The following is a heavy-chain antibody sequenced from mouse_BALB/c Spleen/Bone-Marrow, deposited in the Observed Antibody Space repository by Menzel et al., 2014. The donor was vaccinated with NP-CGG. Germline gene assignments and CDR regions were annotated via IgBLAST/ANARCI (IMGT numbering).Heavy chain of an antibody. CDR2: IDPENGDT. Sequence: VQLQQSGAELVRSGASVKLSCTASGFNIKDYYMHWVKQRPEQGLEWIGWIDPENGDTEYAPKFQGKATMTADTSSNTAYLQLSSLTSEDTAVYCGNDGGYDAMDYWGQGTSGTVSS. J-gene: IGHJ4*01. CDR3: NDGGYDAMDY. D-gene: IGHD1-2*01. V-gene: IGHV14-4*02. CDR1: GFNIKDYY.